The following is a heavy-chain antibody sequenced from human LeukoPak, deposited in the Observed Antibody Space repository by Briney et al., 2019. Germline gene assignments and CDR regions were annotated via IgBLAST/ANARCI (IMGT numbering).Heavy chain of an antibody. CDR1: GFTVSSNY. Sequence: GGSLRLSCAASGFTVSSNYMSWVCQAPGKGLEWVSVIYSGGSTYYADSVKGRFTISRDNSKNTLYLQMNSLRAEDTAVYYCARITFWSGYNLDYWGQGTLVTVSS. V-gene: IGHV3-53*01. CDR2: IYSGGST. CDR3: ARITFWSGYNLDY. D-gene: IGHD3-3*01. J-gene: IGHJ4*02.